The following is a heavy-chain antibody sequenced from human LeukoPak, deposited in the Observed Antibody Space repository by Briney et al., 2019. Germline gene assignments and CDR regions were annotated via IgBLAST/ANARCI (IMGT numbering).Heavy chain of an antibody. J-gene: IGHJ4*02. CDR3: ARADYYGSSGYNDY. Sequence: GGSLRLSCAASGFTVSSNYMSWIRQAPGKGLESVSLIYSGGNTYYADSVKGRFTIYRDSSKNTLYLQMTSLRAEDTAVYYCARADYYGSSGYNDYWGQGTLVTVSS. CDR2: IYSGGNT. D-gene: IGHD3-22*01. CDR1: GFTVSSNY. V-gene: IGHV3-53*05.